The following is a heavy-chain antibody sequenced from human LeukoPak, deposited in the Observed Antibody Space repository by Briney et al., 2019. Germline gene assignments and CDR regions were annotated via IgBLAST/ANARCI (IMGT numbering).Heavy chain of an antibody. J-gene: IGHJ4*02. Sequence: SETLSLTCTVSGGSISSSSYYWGWIRQPPGKGLEWIGSIYYSGSTYYNPSLKSRVNISVDTSKNQFFLKLNSVTAADTAVYYCARAQSNQMVTKIWGQGILVTVSS. D-gene: IGHD5-24*01. V-gene: IGHV4-39*07. CDR1: GGSISSSSYY. CDR3: ARAQSNQMVTKI. CDR2: IYYSGST.